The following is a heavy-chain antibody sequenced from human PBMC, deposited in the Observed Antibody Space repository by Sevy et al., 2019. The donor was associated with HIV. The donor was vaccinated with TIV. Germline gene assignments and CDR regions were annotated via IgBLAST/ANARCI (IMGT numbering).Heavy chain of an antibody. J-gene: IGHJ4*02. V-gene: IGHV1-2*02. CDR3: ARDLAYYDSSGYLPALDYFDY. D-gene: IGHD3-22*01. Sequence: ASVKVSCKASGYTFTGYYMHWVRQAPGQGLEWMGWINPNSGGTNYAQKFQGRVTMTRDTSTSTAYMELSRLRSDDTAVYYCARDLAYYDSSGYLPALDYFDYWGQGTLVTVSS. CDR1: GYTFTGYY. CDR2: INPNSGGT.